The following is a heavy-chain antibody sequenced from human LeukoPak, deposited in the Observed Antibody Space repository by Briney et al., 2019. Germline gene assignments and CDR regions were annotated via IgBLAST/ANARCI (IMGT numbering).Heavy chain of an antibody. J-gene: IGHJ4*02. CDR3: AKTHPITMIVVVITPFDY. D-gene: IGHD3-22*01. V-gene: IGHV3-23*01. CDR1: GFTFSSYA. CDR2: ISGSGGST. Sequence: GGSLRLSCAASGFTFSSYAMSWVRQAPGKGLEWVSAISGSGGSTYYADSVKGRFTISRDNSKNTLYLQMNSLRAEDTAVYYCAKTHPITMIVVVITPFDYWGQGALVTVSS.